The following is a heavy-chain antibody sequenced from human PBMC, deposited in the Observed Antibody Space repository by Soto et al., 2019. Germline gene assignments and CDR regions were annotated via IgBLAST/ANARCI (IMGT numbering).Heavy chain of an antibody. D-gene: IGHD6-19*01. V-gene: IGHV1-18*01. CDR1: GYTFTSYG. J-gene: IGHJ5*02. Sequence: QVQLVQSGAEVKKPGASVKVSCKASGYTFTSYGISWVRQAPGQGLEWMGWISAYNGNTNYAQKLQGRVTMTTDTYTSKDDMELRRLRSNDTAVYYCARVRSSGWFNWFDPWGQGTLVTVSS. CDR3: ARVRSSGWFNWFDP. CDR2: ISAYNGNT.